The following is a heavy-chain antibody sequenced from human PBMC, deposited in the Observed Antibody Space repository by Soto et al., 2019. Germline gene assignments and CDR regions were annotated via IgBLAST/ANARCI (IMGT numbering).Heavy chain of an antibody. CDR3: ALAGRGYSYGYFDY. CDR2: IYYSGSS. D-gene: IGHD5-18*01. Sequence: XETLSLTCTVSGGSISSYYWSWIRQPPGKGLEWIGYIYYSGSSNYNPSLKIRLTISVDTSKYQFSLHLSSVPAPDTAVYYRALAGRGYSYGYFDYCGQRTLVPVS. J-gene: IGHJ4*02. V-gene: IGHV4-59*01. CDR1: GGSISSYY.